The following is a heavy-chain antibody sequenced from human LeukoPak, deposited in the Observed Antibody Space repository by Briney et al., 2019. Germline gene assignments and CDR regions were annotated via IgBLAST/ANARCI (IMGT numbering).Heavy chain of an antibody. CDR2: ISAYNGNT. Sequence: ASVTVSCKASGYTFTSYGISWVRQAPGQGLEWMGWISAYNGNTNYAQKLQGRVTMTTDTSTSTAYMELRSLRSDDTAVYYCARDRADDSSGYYFDYWGQGTLVTVSS. D-gene: IGHD3-22*01. V-gene: IGHV1-18*01. CDR1: GYTFTSYG. CDR3: ARDRADDSSGYYFDY. J-gene: IGHJ4*02.